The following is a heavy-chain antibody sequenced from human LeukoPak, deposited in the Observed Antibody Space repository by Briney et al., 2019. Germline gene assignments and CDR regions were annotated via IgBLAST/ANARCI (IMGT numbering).Heavy chain of an antibody. J-gene: IGHJ5*02. D-gene: IGHD3-3*01. CDR1: GFSFSDYY. CDR2: ISGSGNSI. CDR3: TRDGLSLTNARFDP. Sequence: GGSLRLSCAASGFSFSDYYMTWIRQAPGKGLEWLSFISGSGNSIYYAPSVKGRFTISSDNAQNSLYLQMNSLRAEDTAVYYCTRDGLSLTNARFDPWGPGTLVTVSS. V-gene: IGHV3-11*01.